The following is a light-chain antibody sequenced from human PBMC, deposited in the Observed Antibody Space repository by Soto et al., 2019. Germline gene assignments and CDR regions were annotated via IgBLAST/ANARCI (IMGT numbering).Light chain of an antibody. CDR3: HQRYIWPPLT. CDR2: DTS. J-gene: IGKJ4*01. CDR1: QSVENY. V-gene: IGKV3-11*01. Sequence: EIVLTQSPATLSLSPGERATLSCRASQSVENYLAWFQQKRGQAPRLLIYDTSNRAACIPDRFSGSGSGTDFTLTIISREPEDFAVYYCHQRYIWPPLTFGGGTKVEIK.